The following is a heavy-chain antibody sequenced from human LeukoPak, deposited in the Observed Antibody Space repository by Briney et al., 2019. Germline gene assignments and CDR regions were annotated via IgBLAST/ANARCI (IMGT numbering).Heavy chain of an antibody. Sequence: GGSLRLSCAVSGFTFGSYWMNWVRQAPGQGLEWVSSITSSSSSTYYADSVKGRFTISRDNAKNSLYLQMNILRAEDTAVYFCARFETCQCDDVFDIWGQGTMVTVSS. D-gene: IGHD3-9*01. CDR1: GFTFGSYW. V-gene: IGHV3-21*01. CDR3: ARFETCQCDDVFDI. CDR2: ITSSSSST. J-gene: IGHJ3*02.